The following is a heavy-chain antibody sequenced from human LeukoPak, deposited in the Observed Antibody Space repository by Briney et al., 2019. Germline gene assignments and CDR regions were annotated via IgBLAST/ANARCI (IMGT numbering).Heavy chain of an antibody. CDR1: GFTFSDYF. V-gene: IGHV3-11*04. CDR2: ISSSSSTI. CDR3: ARGLTMVRGVIRRFDYYYGMDV. Sequence: GGSLRLSCAASGFTFSDYFMTWMRQAPGKGLEWVSYISSSSSTIYYADSVKGRFTISRDNAKNSLYLQMNSLRDEDTAVYYCARGLTMVRGVIRRFDYYYGMDVWGQGTTVTVSS. J-gene: IGHJ6*02. D-gene: IGHD3-10*01.